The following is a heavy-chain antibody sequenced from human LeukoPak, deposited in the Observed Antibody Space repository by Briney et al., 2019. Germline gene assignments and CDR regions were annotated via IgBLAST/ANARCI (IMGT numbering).Heavy chain of an antibody. CDR2: IIPILGIG. Sequence: TSVNLSCTASGATFTIYAISWVWHGPGQGLGWVGRIIPILGIGSYAQKFQGRVTITADKSTSTAYMELSSLRSEDTAVYYCARDYAPRRNVVVPAAISATAFDIWGQGTMVTVST. V-gene: IGHV1-69*04. D-gene: IGHD2-2*01. J-gene: IGHJ3*02. CDR1: GATFTIYA. CDR3: ARDYAPRRNVVVPAAISATAFDI.